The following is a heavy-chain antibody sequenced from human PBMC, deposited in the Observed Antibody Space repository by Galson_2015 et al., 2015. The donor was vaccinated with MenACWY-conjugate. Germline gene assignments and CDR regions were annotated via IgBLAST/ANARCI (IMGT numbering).Heavy chain of an antibody. D-gene: IGHD2-2*01. J-gene: IGHJ3*02. Sequence: SETLSLTCTVSGGSISSSSYYWDWIRQPPGRGLEWIGTIYYSGSTYYNSSLKSRLTISVDTSQNQFSLNLSSVTAADTAMYYCARHDRTAPARSGACEIGGRGTMVTVSS. CDR3: ARHDRTAPARSGACEI. V-gene: IGHV4-39*01. CDR1: GGSISSSSYY. CDR2: IYYSGST.